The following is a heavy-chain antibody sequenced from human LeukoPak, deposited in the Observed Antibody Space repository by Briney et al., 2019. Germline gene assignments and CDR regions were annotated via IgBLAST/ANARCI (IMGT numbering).Heavy chain of an antibody. D-gene: IGHD2-15*01. Sequence: PGESLTLTCTVSGGTISSYNRSWIRQPAGKGLEWIGRIHTSGSTNYNPSRNSRVTMAADTSKNQFSLKLSSETAADTAVYYCARHGRPVGVFDYWGQGTLVTVSS. CDR2: IHTSGST. CDR3: ARHGRPVGVFDY. J-gene: IGHJ4*02. V-gene: IGHV4-4*07. CDR1: GGTISSYN.